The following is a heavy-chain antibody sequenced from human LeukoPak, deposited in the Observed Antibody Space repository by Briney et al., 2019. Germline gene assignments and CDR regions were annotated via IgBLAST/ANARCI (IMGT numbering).Heavy chain of an antibody. V-gene: IGHV3-21*06. J-gene: IGHJ4*02. CDR1: GFTFSAYN. D-gene: IGHD3-22*01. Sequence: PGGSLRLSCAASGFTFSAYNMNWVRQAPGKGLEWVSYTSSSSSYIYNADSVKGRFTISRDNANNSLFLQMNSLGAEDTAVYYCARSQDTMTSPFDYWGQGTLVTVSS. CDR2: TSSSSSYI. CDR3: ARSQDTMTSPFDY.